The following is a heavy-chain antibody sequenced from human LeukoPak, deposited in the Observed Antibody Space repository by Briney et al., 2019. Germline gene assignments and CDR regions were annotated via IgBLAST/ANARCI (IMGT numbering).Heavy chain of an antibody. V-gene: IGHV3-48*01. CDR1: GFTFSSYG. CDR3: ARDSLNVQRKYYFDY. J-gene: IGHJ4*02. D-gene: IGHD1-1*01. CDR2: IDSGSRIT. Sequence: PGGSLRLSCAASGFTFSSYGMSWVRQAPGKGLEWVSYIDSGSRITYYADSVKGRFTISRDNAKGSLYLHMSSLRAEDTAVYYCARDSLNVQRKYYFDYWGQGTLVTVSS.